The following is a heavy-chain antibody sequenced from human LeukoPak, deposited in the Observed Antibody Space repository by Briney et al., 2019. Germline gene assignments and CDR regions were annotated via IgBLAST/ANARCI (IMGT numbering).Heavy chain of an antibody. V-gene: IGHV4-61*02. J-gene: IGHJ4*02. CDR3: ARGRGRVVVIAPPHFDY. Sequence: SETLSLTCTVSGGSISSGSYYWSWIRQPAGKGLEWIGRIYTSGSTNYNPSLKSRVIISVDTSKNQFSLKLSSVTAADTAVYYCARGRGRVVVIAPPHFDYWGQGTLVTVSS. D-gene: IGHD2-21*01. CDR1: GGSISSGSYY. CDR2: IYTSGST.